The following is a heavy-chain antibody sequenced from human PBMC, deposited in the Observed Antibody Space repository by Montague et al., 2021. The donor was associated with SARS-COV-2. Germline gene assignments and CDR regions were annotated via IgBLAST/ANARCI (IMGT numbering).Heavy chain of an antibody. D-gene: IGHD5-12*01. Sequence: CAISGDSVSSNSAAWNWIRQSPSRGLEWLGRTYYRSKWYNDYAVSVKSRITINPDTSKNQFSLQLNSVTPEDAAVYYCARQPLGYDFVYYYYGMDVWGQGTTVTVSS. V-gene: IGHV6-1*01. J-gene: IGHJ6*02. CDR2: TYYRSKWYN. CDR3: ARQPLGYDFVYYYYGMDV. CDR1: GDSVSSNSAA.